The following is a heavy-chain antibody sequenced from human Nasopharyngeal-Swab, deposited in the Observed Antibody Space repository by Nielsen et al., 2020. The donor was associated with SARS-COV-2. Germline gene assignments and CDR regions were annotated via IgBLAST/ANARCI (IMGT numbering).Heavy chain of an antibody. Sequence: GGSLRLSCAASGFTFSDSAIHWVRQASGTGLERVCRVRSKGNNYATAYSASVKGRFIIFRDDPTNTAYLQMNSLKTEDTAMYYCTRCGGGCYSGRDYWGQGTLVTVSS. J-gene: IGHJ4*02. CDR3: TRCGGGCYSGRDY. CDR2: VRSKGNNYAT. V-gene: IGHV3-73*01. D-gene: IGHD2-15*01. CDR1: GFTFSDSA.